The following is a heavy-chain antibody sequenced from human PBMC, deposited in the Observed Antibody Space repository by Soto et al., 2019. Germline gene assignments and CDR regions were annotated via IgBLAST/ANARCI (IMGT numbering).Heavy chain of an antibody. D-gene: IGHD6-6*01. CDR3: ARPRSSSYDS. CDR2: INSSATT. CDR1: GGTFSSGTNY. V-gene: IGHV4-61*01. J-gene: IGHJ4*02. Sequence: SETLSLTCTVSGGTFSSGTNYWGWSRKRPGKGLEVMVYINSSATTNSSPPLKRRVTRTVDTSKNPSSVKLSCVTATATAVYYCARPRSSSYDSWGQETLVPVPS.